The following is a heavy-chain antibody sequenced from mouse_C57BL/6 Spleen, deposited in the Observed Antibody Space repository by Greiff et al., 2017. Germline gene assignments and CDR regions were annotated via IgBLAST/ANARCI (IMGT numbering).Heavy chain of an antibody. Sequence: QVQLQQSGAELVRPGASVKLSCKASGYTFTDYYINWVKQRPGQGLAWIARIYPGSGNTYYNEKFKGKATLTAEKSSSTAYMQLSSLTSEDSAVYFCARSQLRLQAMDYWGQGTSVTVSS. J-gene: IGHJ4*01. CDR3: ARSQLRLQAMDY. CDR1: GYTFTDYY. CDR2: IYPGSGNT. D-gene: IGHD3-2*02. V-gene: IGHV1-76*01.